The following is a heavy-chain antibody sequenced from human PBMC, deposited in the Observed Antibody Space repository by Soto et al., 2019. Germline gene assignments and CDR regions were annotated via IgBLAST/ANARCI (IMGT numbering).Heavy chain of an antibody. Sequence: QVQLVESGGGVVQPGRSLRLSCAASGFTFSSYAMHWVRQAPGKGLEWVAVISYDGSNKYYADSVKGRFTISRDNSKNTLYLQMNSLRAEDTAVYYCAKQMSTGTHFDYWGQGTLVTVSS. CDR1: GFTFSSYA. J-gene: IGHJ4*02. D-gene: IGHD7-27*01. V-gene: IGHV3-30-3*02. CDR2: ISYDGSNK. CDR3: AKQMSTGTHFDY.